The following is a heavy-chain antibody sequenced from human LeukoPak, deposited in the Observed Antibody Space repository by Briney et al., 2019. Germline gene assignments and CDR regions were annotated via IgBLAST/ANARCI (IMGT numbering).Heavy chain of an antibody. D-gene: IGHD6-19*01. CDR2: IYPGDSDT. CDR3: ARLTVSGWYEYYFDY. CDR1: GYSFTSYW. Sequence: RGESLKISCKGSGYSFTSYWIGWVRQMAGKGLEWMGIIYPGDSDTRYCPYFLGQVTISADKSISTAYLQWSSLKASDTAMYYCARLTVSGWYEYYFDYWGQGTLVTVSS. V-gene: IGHV5-51*01. J-gene: IGHJ4*02.